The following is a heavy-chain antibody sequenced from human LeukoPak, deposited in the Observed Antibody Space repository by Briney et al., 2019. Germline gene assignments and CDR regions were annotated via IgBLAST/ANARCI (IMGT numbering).Heavy chain of an antibody. CDR2: IYYSGST. CDR3: ARRGVATNNWFDP. D-gene: IGHD5-24*01. Sequence: SETLSLTCTVSGGSLNTYYWNWIRQPPGKGLQWIGYIYYSGSTNYDPSLKSRVTISVDPSKNQFSLKLSSVTAADTAVYYCARRGVATNNWFDPWGQGTLVTVSS. CDR1: GGSLNTYY. J-gene: IGHJ5*02. V-gene: IGHV4-59*01.